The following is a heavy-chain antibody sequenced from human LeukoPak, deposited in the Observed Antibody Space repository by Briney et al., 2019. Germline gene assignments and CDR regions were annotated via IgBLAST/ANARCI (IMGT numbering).Heavy chain of an antibody. CDR3: ARDHPGTAAGTIDH. V-gene: IGHV4-4*07. D-gene: IGHD6-13*01. Sequence: PSETLSLTCTVSGGSISSYYWSWIRQPAGKGLEWIGRIYTSGSTNYNPSLKSRVTMSVDTSKNQFSLKLSSVTAADTAVYYCARDHPGTAAGTIDHWGQGTLVTVSS. J-gene: IGHJ4*02. CDR1: GGSISSYY. CDR2: IYTSGST.